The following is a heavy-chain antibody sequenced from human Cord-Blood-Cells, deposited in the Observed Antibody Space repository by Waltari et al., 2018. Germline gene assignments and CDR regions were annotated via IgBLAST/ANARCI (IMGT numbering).Heavy chain of an antibody. CDR3: ARGSSSSWFVYFDY. V-gene: IGHV4-34*01. Sequence: QVQLQQWGAGLLKPSETLSLTCAVYGGSFSGYYWSWIRQPPGKGLEWIGAINHSGSTNCNPSLKSRGTISVDTSKNQFSLKLSSVTAADTAVYYCARGSSSSWFVYFDYWGQGTLVTVSS. J-gene: IGHJ4*02. CDR1: GGSFSGYY. D-gene: IGHD6-13*01. CDR2: INHSGST.